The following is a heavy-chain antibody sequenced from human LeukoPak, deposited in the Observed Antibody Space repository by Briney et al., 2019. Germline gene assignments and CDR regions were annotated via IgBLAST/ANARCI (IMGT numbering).Heavy chain of an antibody. Sequence: GGSLRLSCAASGFTFSGSAIHWVRQSSGKGLEWVGQIDKKDKGYATATAYAASVKGRFTISRDNAKNTLYLQMNSLRAEDTAVYYCARGFSYNHFDYWGQGTLVTVSS. CDR2: IDKKDKGYATAT. J-gene: IGHJ4*02. D-gene: IGHD5-24*01. CDR3: ARGFSYNHFDY. V-gene: IGHV3-73*01. CDR1: GFTFSGSA.